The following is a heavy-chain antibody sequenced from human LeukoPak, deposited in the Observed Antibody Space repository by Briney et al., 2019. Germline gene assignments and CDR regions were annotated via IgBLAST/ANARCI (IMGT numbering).Heavy chain of an antibody. J-gene: IGHJ4*02. CDR1: GFTFSSYA. CDR2: ISGSGGST. CDR3: AKDTTWYYDSSGYYVFDY. V-gene: IGHV3-23*01. Sequence: GGSLRLSCAASGFTFSSYAMRWVRQAPGKGLEWVSAISGSGGSTYYADSVKGRFTISRDNSKNTLYLQMNSLRAEDTAVYYCAKDTTWYYDSSGYYVFDYWGQGTLVTVSS. D-gene: IGHD3-22*01.